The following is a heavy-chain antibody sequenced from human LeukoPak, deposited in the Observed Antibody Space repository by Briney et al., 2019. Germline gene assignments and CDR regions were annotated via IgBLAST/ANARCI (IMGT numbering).Heavy chain of an antibody. CDR2: IYYSGIT. Sequence: SETLSLTCTVSGGSISTYYWSWIRQPPGKGLEWTGYIYYSGITSYNPSLKSRATISVDTSKNQFSLKLNSVTAADTAVYYCAKRGSNTWSDFDYWGQGTLVTVSS. D-gene: IGHD6-13*01. CDR1: GGSISTYY. V-gene: IGHV4-59*08. J-gene: IGHJ4*02. CDR3: AKRGSNTWSDFDY.